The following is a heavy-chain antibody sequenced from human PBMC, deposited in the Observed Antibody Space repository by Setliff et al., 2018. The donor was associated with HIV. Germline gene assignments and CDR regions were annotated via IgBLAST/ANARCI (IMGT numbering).Heavy chain of an antibody. Sequence: GGSLRLSCAASGFTFSTYWMSWVRQAPGKGLEWVANIKQDGSEKFYVDSVKGRFTISRDNARNSLYLQMNSLRAEDTAVYYCARDPYPYFDYGDWYFDLWGRGTLVTVSS. V-gene: IGHV3-7*01. CDR2: IKQDGSEK. J-gene: IGHJ2*01. D-gene: IGHD4-17*01. CDR1: GFTFSTYW. CDR3: ARDPYPYFDYGDWYFDL.